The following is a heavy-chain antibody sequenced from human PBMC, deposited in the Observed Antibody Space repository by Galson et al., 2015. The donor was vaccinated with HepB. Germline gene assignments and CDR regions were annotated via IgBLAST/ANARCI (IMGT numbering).Heavy chain of an antibody. Sequence: QVQLQESGPGLVKPSETLSLTCTVSGGSISSYYWSWIRQPPGKGLEWIGYIYYSGSTNYNPSLKSRVTISVDTSKNQFSLKLSSVTAADTAVYYCARAGGRRNWNYGWHDYWGQGTLVTVSS. CDR3: ARAGGRRNWNYGWHDY. CDR1: GGSISSYY. D-gene: IGHD1-7*01. V-gene: IGHV4-59*08. J-gene: IGHJ4*02. CDR2: IYYSGST.